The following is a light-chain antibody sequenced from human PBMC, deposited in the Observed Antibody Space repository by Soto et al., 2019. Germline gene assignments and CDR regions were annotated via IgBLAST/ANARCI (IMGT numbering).Light chain of an antibody. CDR1: SSDVGAYNY. Sequence: QSVLTQPPSASGSPGQSVTISCTVTSSDVGAYNYVSWYQQYPGKAPKLMIYEVTKRPSGVPDRFSGSKSGKTASLTVSGLQPEDEADYYCTSYAGSNIWVFGGGTKLTVL. CDR2: EVT. CDR3: TSYAGSNIWV. V-gene: IGLV2-8*01. J-gene: IGLJ3*02.